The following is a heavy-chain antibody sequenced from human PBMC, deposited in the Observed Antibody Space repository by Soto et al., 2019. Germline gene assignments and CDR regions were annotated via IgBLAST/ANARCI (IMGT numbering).Heavy chain of an antibody. CDR2: ISSSSSYI. Sequence: GGSLRLSSEASGFTFSSDSMNWVRQAPGKGLEWVSSISSSSSYIYYADSVKGRFTISRDNAKNSLYLQMNSLRAEDTAVYYCASTVVEGKSDYWGQGTLVTVSS. J-gene: IGHJ4*02. V-gene: IGHV3-21*01. D-gene: IGHD2-15*01. CDR3: ASTVVEGKSDY. CDR1: GFTFSSDS.